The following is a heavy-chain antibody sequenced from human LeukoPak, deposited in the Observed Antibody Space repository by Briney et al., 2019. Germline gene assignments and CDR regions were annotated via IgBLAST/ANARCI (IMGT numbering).Heavy chain of an antibody. CDR1: GFTFSSYG. CDR2: ISYDGSNK. D-gene: IGHD3-22*01. CDR3: AKLRWDSSGFSDY. V-gene: IGHV3-30*18. Sequence: GGSLRLSCAASGFTFSSYGMHWVRQAPGKGLEWVAVISYDGSNKYYADSVKGRFTISRDNSKNTLYLQMNSLRAEDTAVYYCAKLRWDSSGFSDYWGQGTLVTVAS. J-gene: IGHJ4*02.